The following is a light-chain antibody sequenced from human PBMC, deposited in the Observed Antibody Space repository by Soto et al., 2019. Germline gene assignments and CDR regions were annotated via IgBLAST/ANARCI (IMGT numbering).Light chain of an antibody. V-gene: IGLV2-14*01. CDR3: SSYTGSSTPV. CDR1: CSDVGGYNY. CDR2: EVS. Sequence: QSALTQPASVSGSPGQSITISCTGTCSDVGGYNYVSWYQHHPGKAPKLMIYEVSNRPSGVSNRFSGSKSGNTASLTISGLQAEDEADYYCSSYTGSSTPVFGGGTQLTVL. J-gene: IGLJ3*02.